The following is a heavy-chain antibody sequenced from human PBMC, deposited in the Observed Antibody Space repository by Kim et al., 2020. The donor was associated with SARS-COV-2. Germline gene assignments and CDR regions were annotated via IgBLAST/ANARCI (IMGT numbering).Heavy chain of an antibody. D-gene: IGHD1-26*01. CDR1: GFTFSSYG. V-gene: IGHV3-30*18. CDR2: ISYDGSNK. Sequence: GGSLRLSCAASGFTFSSYGMHRVRQAPGKGLEWVAVISYDGSNKYYADSVKGRFTISRDNSKNMLYLQMNSLRAEDTAVYYCAQGIVGDYGMDVWGQGTTVTVSS. CDR3: AQGIVGDYGMDV. J-gene: IGHJ6*02.